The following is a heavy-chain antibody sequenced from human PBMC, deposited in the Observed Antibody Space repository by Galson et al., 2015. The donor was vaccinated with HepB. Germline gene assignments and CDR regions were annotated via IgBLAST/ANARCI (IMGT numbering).Heavy chain of an antibody. CDR1: GFTFSSYA. CDR3: AKELHSSRWSEQYYFDY. J-gene: IGHJ4*02. D-gene: IGHD6-13*01. Sequence: SLRLSCAASGFTFSSYAMSWVRQAPGKGLEWVSAICGSGYCTHYADSVKGRFAISRDNSRNTLYLQMNSLRVEDTAVYYCAKELHSSRWSEQYYFDYWGQGTLVTVSS. CDR2: ICGSGYCT. V-gene: IGHV3-23*01.